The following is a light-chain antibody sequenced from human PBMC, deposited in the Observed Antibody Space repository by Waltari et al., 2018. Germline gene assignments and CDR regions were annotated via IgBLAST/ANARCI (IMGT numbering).Light chain of an antibody. J-gene: IGLJ2*01. CDR2: GQN. V-gene: IGLV3-19*01. CDR3: HSRDASGVGGT. CDR1: SLRSFY. Sequence: TQDPAVSVAMGQTVRITCQGDSLRSFYASWYQQRPGQAPKLVVYGQNDRPSGVPDRFSGSSSDNTASLTITGAQAEDEGFYYCHSRDASGVGGTFGGGTKLTVL.